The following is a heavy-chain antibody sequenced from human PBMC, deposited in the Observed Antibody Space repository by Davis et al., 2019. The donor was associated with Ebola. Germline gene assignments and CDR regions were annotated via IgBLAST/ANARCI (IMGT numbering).Heavy chain of an antibody. CDR1: GGSISSSSYY. D-gene: IGHD5-24*01. Sequence: PSETLSLTCTVSGGSISSSSYYWGWIRQPPGKGLEWIGSIYYSGSTYYNPSLKSRVTISVDTSKNQFSLKLSSVTAADTAVYYCARQDGYNYYYYYYGMDVWGQGTTVTVSS. V-gene: IGHV4-39*01. J-gene: IGHJ6*02. CDR2: IYYSGST. CDR3: ARQDGYNYYYYYYGMDV.